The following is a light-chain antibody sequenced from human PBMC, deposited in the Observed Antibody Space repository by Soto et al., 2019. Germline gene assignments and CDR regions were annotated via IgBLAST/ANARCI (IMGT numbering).Light chain of an antibody. CDR1: QSVSSN. Sequence: EIVMTQSPATLSVSPGERATLSCRASQSVSSNLAWYQQKPGQTPKRLIYVASTRATGIPARFSGSGSGTEFPLTFSRLQFEDFALYYCQQDNVWPLPFGGGTKVEVK. V-gene: IGKV3-15*01. CDR3: QQDNVWPLP. J-gene: IGKJ4*01. CDR2: VAS.